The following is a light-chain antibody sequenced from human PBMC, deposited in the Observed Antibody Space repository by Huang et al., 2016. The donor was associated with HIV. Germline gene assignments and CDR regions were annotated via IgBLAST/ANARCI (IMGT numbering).Light chain of an antibody. Sequence: EIVLTQSPATLSLSPGERATLSCRASQRVSSYLAWYQQKPGQAPRILIYDASNRATGIPARFSGSGSGTDFTLTISSLEPEDFAVYYCQQRSNWPPLFTFGPGTKVHIK. J-gene: IGKJ3*01. V-gene: IGKV3-11*01. CDR2: DAS. CDR1: QRVSSY. CDR3: QQRSNWPPLFT.